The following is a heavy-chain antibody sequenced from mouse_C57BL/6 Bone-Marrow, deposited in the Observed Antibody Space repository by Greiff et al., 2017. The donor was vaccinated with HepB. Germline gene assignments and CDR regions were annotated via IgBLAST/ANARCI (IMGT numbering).Heavy chain of an antibody. V-gene: IGHV14-4*01. D-gene: IGHD1-1*01. CDR1: GFNIKDDY. CDR2: IDPENGDT. Sequence: VQLKESGAELVRPGASVKLSCTASGFNIKDDYMHWVKQRPEQGLEWIGWIDPENGDTEYASKFQGKATITADTSSNTAYLQLSSLTSEDTAVYYCTTEYYGSSNWYFDVWGTGTTVTVSS. CDR3: TTEYYGSSNWYFDV. J-gene: IGHJ1*03.